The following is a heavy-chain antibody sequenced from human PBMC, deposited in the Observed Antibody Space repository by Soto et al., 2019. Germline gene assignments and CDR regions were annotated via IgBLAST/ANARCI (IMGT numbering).Heavy chain of an antibody. CDR2: ISSSSSTI. CDR1: GFTFSSYS. D-gene: IGHD6-13*01. J-gene: IGHJ5*02. CDR3: ARHPERIAQIGWFDP. Sequence: GGSLRLSCAASGFTFSSYSMNWVRQAPGKGLEWVSYISSSSSTIYYADSVKGRFTISRDYAKNSLYLQMNSLRAEDTAVYYCARHPERIAQIGWFDPWGQGTLVTVSS. V-gene: IGHV3-48*01.